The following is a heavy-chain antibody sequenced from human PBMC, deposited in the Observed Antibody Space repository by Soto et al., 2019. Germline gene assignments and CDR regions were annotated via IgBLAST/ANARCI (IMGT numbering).Heavy chain of an antibody. CDR1: GYTFTGYY. V-gene: IGHV1-2*04. Sequence: ASVEVSCKASGYTFTGYYMHWVRQAPGQGLEWMGWINPNSGGTNYAQKFQGWVTMTRDTSISTAYMELSRLRSDDTAVYYCARGYYDSSGSLPAYWGQGTLVTVSS. CDR3: ARGYYDSSGSLPAY. J-gene: IGHJ4*02. D-gene: IGHD3-22*01. CDR2: INPNSGGT.